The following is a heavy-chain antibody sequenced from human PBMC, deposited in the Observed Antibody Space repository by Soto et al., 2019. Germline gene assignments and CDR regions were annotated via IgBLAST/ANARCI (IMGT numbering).Heavy chain of an antibody. J-gene: IGHJ3*02. CDR2: ISGNDGNK. Sequence: XAVKVSCHASGNTFTSFGSRLVRQAPGQGLEWMGWISGNDGNKNYAQKIQGRVTMTTDTSTSTAYMELRSLRSDDTAVYYCARDTTVVSPDAFDIWGQGTMVT. CDR1: GNTFTSFG. V-gene: IGHV1-18*04. D-gene: IGHD4-17*01. CDR3: ARDTTVVSPDAFDI.